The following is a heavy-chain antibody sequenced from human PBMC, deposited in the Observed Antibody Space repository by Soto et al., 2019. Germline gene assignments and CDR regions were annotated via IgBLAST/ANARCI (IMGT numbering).Heavy chain of an antibody. J-gene: IGHJ6*02. CDR1: GFTFSSYS. CDR3: ARDRYPLYYGSGSGDHYYYYYGMDV. V-gene: IGHV3-21*01. D-gene: IGHD3-10*01. Sequence: GGSLRLSCAASGFTFSSYSMNWVRQAPGKGLEWVSSISSSSSYIYYADSVKGRFTISRDNAKNSLYLQMNSLRAEDTAVYYCARDRYPLYYGSGSGDHYYYYYGMDVWGQGTTVTVSS. CDR2: ISSSSSYI.